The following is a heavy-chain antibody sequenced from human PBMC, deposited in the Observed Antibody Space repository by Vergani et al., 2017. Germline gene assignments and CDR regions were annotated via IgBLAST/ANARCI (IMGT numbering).Heavy chain of an antibody. CDR3: ARLHKPMMGGDFDY. D-gene: IGHD3-22*01. V-gene: IGHV5-10-1*03. J-gene: IGHJ4*02. Sequence: EVQLVQSGAEVKKPGESLRISCKGSGYSFTSSWINWVRQMPGKGLEWMGRIDPSDSYTNYSPSFQGHVTISADRSISTVYLQWRRLKASDTAMYYCARLHKPMMGGDFDYWGQGALVTVAS. CDR2: IDPSDSYT. CDR1: GYSFTSSW.